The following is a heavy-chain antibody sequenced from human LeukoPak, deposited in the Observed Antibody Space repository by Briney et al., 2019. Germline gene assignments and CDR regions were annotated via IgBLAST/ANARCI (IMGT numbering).Heavy chain of an antibody. V-gene: IGHV1-46*01. Sequence: GASVKVSCKASGYTFTSYYMHWVRQAPGQGLEWMGIINPSGGSTSYAQKFQGRVTMTRDTSTSTVYMELSSLRSEDTALYHCARFGRSGGGFDYWGQGTLVTVSS. CDR1: GYTFTSYY. D-gene: IGHD4-23*01. J-gene: IGHJ4*02. CDR3: ARFGRSGGGFDY. CDR2: INPSGGST.